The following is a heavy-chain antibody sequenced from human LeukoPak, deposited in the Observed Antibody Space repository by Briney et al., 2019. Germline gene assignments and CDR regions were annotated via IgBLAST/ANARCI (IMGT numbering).Heavy chain of an antibody. J-gene: IGHJ4*02. CDR3: ARAIRDSYDRRSFDY. D-gene: IGHD5-24*01. CDR1: GFTFSSYS. V-gene: IGHV3-21*04. CDR2: ISSSSSYI. Sequence: GGSLRLSCAASGFTFSSYSMNWVRQAPGTGLEWVSSISSSSSYIYYADSVKGRFTIPRDNAKNSPYLQMNSPRPQHPPCFYCARAIRDSYDRRSFDYWGRGTVDSVSS.